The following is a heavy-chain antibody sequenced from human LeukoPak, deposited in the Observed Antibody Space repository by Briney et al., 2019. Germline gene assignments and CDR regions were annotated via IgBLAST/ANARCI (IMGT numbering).Heavy chain of an antibody. CDR2: ISSNGGST. CDR3: ARGEIAVAVDY. Sequence: PGRSLRLSCAASGFTFSSYAMHWVRQAPGKGLEYVSAISSNGGSTYYANSVNGRFTISRDNSKNTLYLQMGSLRAEDMAVYYCARGEIAVAVDYWGQGTLVTVSS. J-gene: IGHJ4*02. V-gene: IGHV3-64*01. D-gene: IGHD6-19*01. CDR1: GFTFSSYA.